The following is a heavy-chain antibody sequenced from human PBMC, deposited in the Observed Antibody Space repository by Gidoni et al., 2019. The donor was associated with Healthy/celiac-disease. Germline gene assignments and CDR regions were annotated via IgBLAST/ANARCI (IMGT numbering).Heavy chain of an antibody. CDR2: ISGSGGST. D-gene: IGHD3-22*01. V-gene: IGHV3-23*01. Sequence: EVQLLESGGGLVQPGGSLRLSCAASGFPFSSYAMSWVRQAPGKGLEWVSAISGSGGSTYYADSVKGRFTISRDNSKNTLYLQMNSLRAEDTAVYYCANEGYYYDSSGYYYPFDYWGQGTLVTVSS. CDR1: GFPFSSYA. J-gene: IGHJ4*02. CDR3: ANEGYYYDSSGYYYPFDY.